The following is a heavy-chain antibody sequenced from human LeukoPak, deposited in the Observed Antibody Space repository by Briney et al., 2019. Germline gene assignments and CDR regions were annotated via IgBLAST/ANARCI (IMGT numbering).Heavy chain of an antibody. CDR2: INSDGSST. J-gene: IGHJ4*02. CDR1: GLTFSNYW. V-gene: IGHV3-74*01. CDR3: ISSSPSFDY. Sequence: GGSLRLSCAASGLTFSNYWNHWVRQAPGKGLVWVSRINSDGSSTTYADSVRGRLTISRDNAKNTLYLQMNSLRAEDTAVYYCISSSPSFDYWGQGTLVTVSS.